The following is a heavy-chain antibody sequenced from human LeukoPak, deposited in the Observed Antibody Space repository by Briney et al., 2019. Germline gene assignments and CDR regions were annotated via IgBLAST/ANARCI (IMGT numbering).Heavy chain of an antibody. CDR2: IYYSGST. V-gene: IGHV4-59*08. CDR1: GVSISSYY. Sequence: SETLSLTCTVSGVSISSYYWSWIRQPPGKGLEWVAYIYYSGSTNYNPSLKNRATISVDTSKNQFSLQLYSVTAADTPVYYCARHLVYGSGTQLYFFYWGERTLVTVS. CDR3: ARHLVYGSGTQLYFFY. J-gene: IGHJ4*02. D-gene: IGHD3-10*01.